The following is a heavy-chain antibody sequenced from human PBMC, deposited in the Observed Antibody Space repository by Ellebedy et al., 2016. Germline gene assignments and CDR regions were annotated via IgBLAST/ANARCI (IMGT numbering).Heavy chain of an antibody. V-gene: IGHV1-46*01. CDR3: ARRYYDFWSGYMYYYGMDV. J-gene: IGHJ6*02. D-gene: IGHD3-3*01. CDR2: INPSGGST. CDR1: GYTFTSYY. Sequence: ASVKVSXXASGYTFTSYYMHWVRQAPGQGLEWMGIINPSGGSTSYAQKFQGRVTMTRDTSTSTVYMELSSLRSEDTAVYYCARRYYDFWSGYMYYYGMDVWGQGTTVTVSS.